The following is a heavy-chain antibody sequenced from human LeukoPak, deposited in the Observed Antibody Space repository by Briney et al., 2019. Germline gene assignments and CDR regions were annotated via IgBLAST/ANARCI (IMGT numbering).Heavy chain of an antibody. CDR3: ARDIGSGSYPD. D-gene: IGHD3-10*01. CDR2: IYYSGST. J-gene: IGHJ4*02. V-gene: IGHV4-59*12. CDR1: GGSISSYY. Sequence: SETLSLTCTVSGGSISSYYWSWIRQPPGKGLEWIGYIYYSGSTNYNPSLKSRVTMSVDTSKNQFSLKLSSVTAADTAVYYCARDIGSGSYPDWGQGTLVTVSS.